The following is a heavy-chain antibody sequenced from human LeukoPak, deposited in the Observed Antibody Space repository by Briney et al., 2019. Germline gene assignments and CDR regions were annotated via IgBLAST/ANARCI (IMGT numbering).Heavy chain of an antibody. D-gene: IGHD6-19*01. V-gene: IGHV3-23*01. Sequence: GGSLRLSCVATGFTFSTCPMSWVRQAPGKGLEWVSAISSGGFTPFYADSVKGRFTISRDNSKNTLYLQMSGLRAEDTALYYCARGQWLVTSSFDSWGQGTLVTVSS. CDR2: ISSGGFTP. CDR3: ARGQWLVTSSFDS. J-gene: IGHJ4*02. CDR1: GFTFSTCP.